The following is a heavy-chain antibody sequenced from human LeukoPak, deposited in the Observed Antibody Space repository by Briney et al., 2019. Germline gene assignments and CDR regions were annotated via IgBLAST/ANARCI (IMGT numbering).Heavy chain of an antibody. D-gene: IGHD1-26*01. V-gene: IGHV4-34*01. CDR1: GGSFSGYY. CDR3: ARARSYLYYYYGMDV. J-gene: IGHJ6*02. Sequence: SETLSLTCAVYGGSFSGYYWSWIRQPPGKGLEWIGEINHSGSTNYNPSLKSRVTISVDTSKNQFSLKLSSVTAADTAVYYCARARSYLYYYYGMDVWGQGTTVTVSS. CDR2: INHSGST.